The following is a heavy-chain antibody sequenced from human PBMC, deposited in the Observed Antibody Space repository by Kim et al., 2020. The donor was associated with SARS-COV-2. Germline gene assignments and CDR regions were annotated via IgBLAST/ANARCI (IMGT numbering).Heavy chain of an antibody. CDR1: GYTLTELS. J-gene: IGHJ4*02. V-gene: IGHV1-24*01. Sequence: ASVKVSCRVSGYTLTELSMHWVRQAPGKGLEWMGGFDLEDGETIYAQKFQGRVTMTEDTSTDTAYMELSSLRSEDTAVYYCATGLPPGIAAAGTDYWGQGTLVTVSS. CDR2: FDLEDGET. D-gene: IGHD6-13*01. CDR3: ATGLPPGIAAAGTDY.